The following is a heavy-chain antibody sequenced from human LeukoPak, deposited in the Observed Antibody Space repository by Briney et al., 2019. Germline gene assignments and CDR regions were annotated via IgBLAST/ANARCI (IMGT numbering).Heavy chain of an antibody. CDR3: AREGGYNAPDY. D-gene: IGHD1-14*01. J-gene: IGHJ4*02. CDR2: ISSSSSYI. CDR1: GFTFCSYR. Sequence: GGSLRLSRVASGFTFCSYRMNWVRHAPGKRLGRFSSISSSSSYIYYADSVKGRFTISRDNAKNSLYLQMNSLRAEDTAVYYCAREGGYNAPDYWGQGTLVTVSS. V-gene: IGHV3-21*01.